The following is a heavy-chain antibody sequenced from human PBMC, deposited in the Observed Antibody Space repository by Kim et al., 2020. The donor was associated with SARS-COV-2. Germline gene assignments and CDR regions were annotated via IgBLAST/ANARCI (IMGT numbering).Heavy chain of an antibody. D-gene: IGHD3-10*01. CDR3: ARGTMNRFDY. J-gene: IGHJ4*02. CDR2: IYYSGST. Sequence: SETLSLTCTVSGGSISSGGYYWSWIRQHPGKGLEWIGYIYYSGSTYYNPSLKSRLTISVDTSKNQFSLKLSSVTAADTAVYYCARGTMNRFDYWGQGTLVTVSS. CDR1: GGSISSGGYY. V-gene: IGHV4-31*03.